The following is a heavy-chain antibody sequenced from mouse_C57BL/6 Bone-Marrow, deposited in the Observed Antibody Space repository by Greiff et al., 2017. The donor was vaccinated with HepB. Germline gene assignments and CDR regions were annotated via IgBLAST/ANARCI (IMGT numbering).Heavy chain of an antibody. Sequence: QVQLQQPGAELVKPGASVKMSCKASGYTFTSYWITWVKQRPGQGLEWIGDIYPGSGGTNYNEKFKSKATLTVDKSSSTAYMQLSSLTSEDSAVYYCARSGSSFDYWGQGTTLTVSS. CDR2: IYPGSGGT. D-gene: IGHD1-1*01. J-gene: IGHJ2*01. V-gene: IGHV1-55*01. CDR1: GYTFTSYW. CDR3: ARSGSSFDY.